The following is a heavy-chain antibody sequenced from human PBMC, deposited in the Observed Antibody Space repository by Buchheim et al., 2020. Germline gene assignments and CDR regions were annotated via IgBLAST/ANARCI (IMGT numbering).Heavy chain of an antibody. J-gene: IGHJ3*02. CDR1: GGSISSSSYY. Sequence: QLQLQESGPGLVKPSETLSLTCTVSGGSISSSSYYWGWIRQPPGKGLEWIGSIYYSGSTYYNPSLKSRVTISVDTSNNQFSLKLSSVTAADTAVDYWARVLYYDRSGYDLDAFDIWGQGT. D-gene: IGHD3-22*01. V-gene: IGHV4-39*07. CDR2: IYYSGST. CDR3: ARVLYYDRSGYDLDAFDI.